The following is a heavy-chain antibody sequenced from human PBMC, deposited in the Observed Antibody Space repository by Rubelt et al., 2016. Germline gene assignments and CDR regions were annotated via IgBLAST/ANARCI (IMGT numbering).Heavy chain of an antibody. Sequence: QLQLQESGPGLVKPSETLSLTCTVSGGSISSYYWGWIRQPPGKGLEWIGSIYYSGSTYYSPSLKSRVTISVDTSKNQFSLKLSSVTAEDTAVHYCARLLRSYWYFDLWGRGTLVTVSS. V-gene: IGHV4-39*01. CDR2: IYYSGST. J-gene: IGHJ2*01. CDR1: GGSISSYY. CDR3: ARLLRSYWYFDL.